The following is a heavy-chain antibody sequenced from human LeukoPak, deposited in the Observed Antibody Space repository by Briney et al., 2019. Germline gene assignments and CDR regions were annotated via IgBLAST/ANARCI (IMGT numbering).Heavy chain of an antibody. J-gene: IGHJ3*02. Sequence: SETLSLTCTVSGGSISSYYWNWIRQPPGKGLEWIGYNYYTGSTNYNPSLKSRVTISVDTSKNQFSLKLSSVTAADTAVYYCARFGSLGPDAFDIWGQGTMVTVSS. CDR2: NYYTGST. V-gene: IGHV4-59*12. CDR1: GGSISSYY. D-gene: IGHD7-27*01. CDR3: ARFGSLGPDAFDI.